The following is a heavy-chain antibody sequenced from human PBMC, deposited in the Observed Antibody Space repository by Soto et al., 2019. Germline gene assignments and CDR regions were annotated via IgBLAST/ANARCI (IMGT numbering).Heavy chain of an antibody. Sequence: EVQLVESGGGLVQPGGSLRLSCAASGFTFSSYDRHWVRQATGKGLEWVSAIGTAGDTYYPGSVKGRFTISRENAKNSLYLQMNSLRAGDTAVYYCARSLTTSGDHGMDVWGQGTTVTVSS. CDR2: IGTAGDT. CDR3: ARSLTTSGDHGMDV. CDR1: GFTFSSYD. D-gene: IGHD4-17*01. J-gene: IGHJ6*02. V-gene: IGHV3-13*01.